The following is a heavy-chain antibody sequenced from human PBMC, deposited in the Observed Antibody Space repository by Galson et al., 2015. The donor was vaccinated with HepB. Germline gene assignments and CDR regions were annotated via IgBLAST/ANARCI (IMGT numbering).Heavy chain of an antibody. CDR2: ISGSGGNT. V-gene: IGHV3-23*01. CDR1: GLTFRFSSYS. Sequence: SLRLSCAVSGLTFRFSSYSMSWVCQAPGKGLEWVSAISGSGGNTFYADSVEGRFTISRDNSNNTLYLQMSSLGVEDTAVYHCAITVTTGCDYWGQGVLVTVSS. CDR3: AITVTTGCDY. D-gene: IGHD4-17*01. J-gene: IGHJ4*02.